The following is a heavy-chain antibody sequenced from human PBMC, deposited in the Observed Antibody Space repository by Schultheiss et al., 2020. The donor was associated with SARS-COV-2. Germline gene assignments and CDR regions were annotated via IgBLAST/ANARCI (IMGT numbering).Heavy chain of an antibody. CDR2: IKSKTDGGTT. V-gene: IGHV3-15*01. CDR1: GFTFSSYA. Sequence: GGSLRLSCAASGFTFSSYAMHWVRQAPGKGLEWVGRIKSKTDGGTTDYAAPVKGRFTISRDDSKNTLYLQMNSLKTEDTAVYYCTTFIVVVTAVTDYWGQGTLVTVSS. CDR3: TTFIVVVTAVTDY. J-gene: IGHJ4*02. D-gene: IGHD2-21*02.